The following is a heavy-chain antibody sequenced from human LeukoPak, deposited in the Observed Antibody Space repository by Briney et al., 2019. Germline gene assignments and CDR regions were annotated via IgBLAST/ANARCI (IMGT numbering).Heavy chain of an antibody. CDR2: MNPENGNT. CDR1: GYTFSSND. V-gene: IGHV1-8*01. Sequence: ASVKVSCKASGYTFSSNDINWVRQATGQGLEWMGWMNPENGNTGYAEKFRGTVTLTRDTSINTAYMELSSLGSEDTAVYYCARRYAGGWTDHWGQGTLVTVPS. CDR3: ARRYAGGWTDH. J-gene: IGHJ4*02. D-gene: IGHD6-19*01.